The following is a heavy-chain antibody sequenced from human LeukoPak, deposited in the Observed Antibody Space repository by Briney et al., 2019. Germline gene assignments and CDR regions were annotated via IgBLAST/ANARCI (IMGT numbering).Heavy chain of an antibody. Sequence: PSETLSLTCTVSGGSVSSGSYYWNWIRRPPGKGLEWIGYIYYNGNTNYSPSLKSRVTMSVATSKNLFSLKVRSVTAADTAVYYCARGRSTYYGMDVWGQGTTVTVSS. V-gene: IGHV4-61*01. J-gene: IGHJ6*02. D-gene: IGHD1-26*01. CDR1: GGSVSSGSYY. CDR3: ARGRSTYYGMDV. CDR2: IYYNGNT.